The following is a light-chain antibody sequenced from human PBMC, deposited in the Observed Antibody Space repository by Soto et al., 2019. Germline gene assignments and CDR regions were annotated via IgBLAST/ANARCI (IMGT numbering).Light chain of an antibody. CDR1: RSDVGGYNY. V-gene: IGLV2-14*01. J-gene: IGLJ2*01. CDR2: DVS. CDR3: SSYTSSSTLEV. Sequence: QSALTQPASVSGSPGQSITISCTGTRSDVGGYNYVSWYQQHPGKAPKLMIYDVSNRPSGVSNRFSGSKSGNTASLTISGRQAEDDADYYCSSYTSSSTLEVFGGGTKVTVL.